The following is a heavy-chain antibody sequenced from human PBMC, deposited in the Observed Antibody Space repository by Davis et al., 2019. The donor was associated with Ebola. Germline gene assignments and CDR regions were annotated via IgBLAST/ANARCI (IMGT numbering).Heavy chain of an antibody. CDR3: AKVHPPTTVTTGWFDP. V-gene: IGHV3-23*01. CDR1: GFTFSSHA. Sequence: GESLKISCAASGFTFSSHAMSWVRQAPGKGLEWVSSISVRSITYHADSVKGRFTISRDNSKNTLYLQMNSLRAEDTAVYYCAKVHPPTTVTTGWFDPWGQGTLVTVSS. J-gene: IGHJ5*02. CDR2: ISVRSIT. D-gene: IGHD4-17*01.